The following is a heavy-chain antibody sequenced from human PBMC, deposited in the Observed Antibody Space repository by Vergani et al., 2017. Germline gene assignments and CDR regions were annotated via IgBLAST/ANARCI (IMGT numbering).Heavy chain of an antibody. V-gene: IGHV3-11*06. CDR3: ARDYDSSGYAVRMPGGY. D-gene: IGHD3-22*01. CDR1: GFTFSDYY. CDR2: ISSSSSYT. J-gene: IGHJ4*02. Sequence: QVQLVESGGGLVKPGGSLRLSCAASGFTFSDYYMSWIRQAPGKGLEWVSYISSSSSYTNYADSVKGRFTISRDNAKNSLYLQMNSLRAEDTAVYYCARDYDSSGYAVRMPGGYWGQGTLVTVSS.